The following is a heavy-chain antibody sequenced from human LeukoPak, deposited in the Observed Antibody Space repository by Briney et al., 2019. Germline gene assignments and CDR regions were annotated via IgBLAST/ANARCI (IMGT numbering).Heavy chain of an antibody. V-gene: IGHV1-2*02. CDR1: GYTFTGYY. D-gene: IGHD2-15*01. CDR3: ASTHHGGYCSGGSCYSSPYYYYGMDV. Sequence: ASVKVSCKASGYTFTGYYMNWVRQAPGQGLEWMGWINPNSGGTNYAQKFQGRVTMTRDTSISTAYMELSRLRSDDTAVYYCASTHHGGYCSGGSCYSSPYYYYGMDVWGQGTTVTVSS. J-gene: IGHJ6*02. CDR2: INPNSGGT.